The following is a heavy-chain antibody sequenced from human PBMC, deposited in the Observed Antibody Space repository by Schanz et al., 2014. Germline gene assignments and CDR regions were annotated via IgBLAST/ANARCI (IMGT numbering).Heavy chain of an antibody. CDR2: MYINSGST. D-gene: IGHD2-15*01. CDR3: ARDGGRDGDNLAFDV. Sequence: EVQLVESGGGLIQPGGSLRLSCAVSGFTVNTNYMSWVRQAPGKGLEWISSMYINSGSTQYADSVKGRFIISRDSSKKTLFLQMNSLRAEDTAVYFCARDGGRDGDNLAFDVWGQGTLVTVSS. V-gene: IGHV3-53*01. CDR1: GFTVNTNY. J-gene: IGHJ3*01.